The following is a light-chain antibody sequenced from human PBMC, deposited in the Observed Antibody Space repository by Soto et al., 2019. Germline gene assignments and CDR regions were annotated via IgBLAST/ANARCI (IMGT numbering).Light chain of an antibody. CDR2: EAA. V-gene: IGKV3-11*01. CDR1: QSVGTS. J-gene: IGKJ4*01. Sequence: EVVLTQSPATLSLSTGDRVALSCRASQSVGTSLAWYQQKPGQTPRLLIYEAAIRATGIPARFSASGSGTDFILTISSLDPEDFAVYFCKQRLSWPLTFGGGTKVDI. CDR3: KQRLSWPLT.